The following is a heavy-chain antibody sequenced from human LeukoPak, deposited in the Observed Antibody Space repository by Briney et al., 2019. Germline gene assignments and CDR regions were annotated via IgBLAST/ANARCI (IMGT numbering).Heavy chain of an antibody. V-gene: IGHV3-33*06. D-gene: IGHD3-9*01. J-gene: IGHJ6*03. CDR1: GFTFSSYG. Sequence: GGSLRLSCAASGFTFSSYGMHWVRQAPGKGLEWVAVIWYDGSNKYYADSVKGRFTISRVNSKNTLYLQMNSLRAEDTAVYYCAKGGLGYFDWLLPDYYMDVWGKGTTVTVSS. CDR2: IWYDGSNK. CDR3: AKGGLGYFDWLLPDYYMDV.